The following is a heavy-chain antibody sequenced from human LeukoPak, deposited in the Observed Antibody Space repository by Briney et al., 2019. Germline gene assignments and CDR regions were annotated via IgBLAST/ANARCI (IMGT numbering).Heavy chain of an antibody. CDR3: AKDTEAVAVSGYFDY. D-gene: IGHD6-19*01. CDR2: ISWSSGSI. CDR1: GFTFDDYA. Sequence: PGGSLRLSCAASGFTFDDYAMHWVRQAPGKGLEWVSGISWSSGSIGYADSVKGRFTISRDNAKNSLYLQMNSLRAEDTALYYCAKDTEAVAVSGYFDYWGQGTLVTVSS. V-gene: IGHV3-9*01. J-gene: IGHJ4*02.